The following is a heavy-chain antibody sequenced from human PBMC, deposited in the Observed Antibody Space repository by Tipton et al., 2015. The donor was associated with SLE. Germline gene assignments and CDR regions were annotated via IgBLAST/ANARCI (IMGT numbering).Heavy chain of an antibody. CDR2: IYYSGST. CDR1: GGSISSSSYY. D-gene: IGHD4-23*01. CDR3: ARVGYGGHGYFDY. Sequence: TLSLTCTVSGGSISSSSYYWVWIRQPPGKGLEWIGSIYYSGSTYYNPSLKSRVTISVDTSKNQFSLKLSSVTAADTAVYYCARVGYGGHGYFDYWGQGTLVTVSS. V-gene: IGHV4-39*07. J-gene: IGHJ4*02.